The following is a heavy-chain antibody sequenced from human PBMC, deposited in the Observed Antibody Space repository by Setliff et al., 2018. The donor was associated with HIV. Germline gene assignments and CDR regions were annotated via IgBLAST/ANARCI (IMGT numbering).Heavy chain of an antibody. D-gene: IGHD6-6*01. CDR2: VYHTGLT. CDR3: ARVPSIAARFWFDP. CDR1: GGSISNTRFY. V-gene: IGHV4-39*01. J-gene: IGHJ5*02. Sequence: SETLSLTCTVSGGSISNTRFYWGWLRQPPGKGLEWVGNVYHTGLTECNPTLKSRLTLSMDRSSEQFFLRLASVTVADTAVYYCARVPSIAARFWFDPWGPGTLVTVSS.